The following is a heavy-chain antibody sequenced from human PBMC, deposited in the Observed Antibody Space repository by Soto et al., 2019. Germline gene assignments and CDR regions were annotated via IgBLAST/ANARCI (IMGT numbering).Heavy chain of an antibody. J-gene: IGHJ3*01. Sequence: XESLRLSGAGCGFSFKNYSMSWVRQAPGKGLEWVSSINGRGDDTFYAGSVKGRFTISRDNSKNTLYLQMNSLRADDTALYYRAKKAEYAYVWGKSPLDCGQRTMVTVSS. D-gene: IGHD3-16*01. CDR3: AKKAEYAYVWGKSPLD. V-gene: IGHV3-23*01. CDR1: GFSFKNYS. CDR2: INGRGDDT.